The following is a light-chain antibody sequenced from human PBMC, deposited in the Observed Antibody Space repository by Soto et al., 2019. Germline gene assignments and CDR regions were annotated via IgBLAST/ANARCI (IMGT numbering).Light chain of an antibody. Sequence: DIQMTQSPSTLSASVGDRVTITCRASQSISSWLAWYQQKPGKAPRLLIYKASSLESGVPSRFSGSGSGTEFTLTISSLQPDDSATYYCQQYDSYCTFGGGTKVEIK. CDR3: QQYDSYCT. V-gene: IGKV1-5*03. CDR1: QSISSW. CDR2: KAS. J-gene: IGKJ4*01.